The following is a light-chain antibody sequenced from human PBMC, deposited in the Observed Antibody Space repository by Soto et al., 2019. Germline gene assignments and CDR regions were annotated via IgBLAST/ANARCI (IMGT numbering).Light chain of an antibody. V-gene: IGLV2-14*01. CDR3: SSYTSSNTYV. Sequence: QSALTQPASVSGSPGQSITISCTGTSSDVGGYNYVSWYQQYPGKAPKLMIYDVNNRPSGVSNRFSGSKSGNTASLTISGLQAEDEADYYCSSYTSSNTYVFGTGTKVAVL. CDR1: SSDVGGYNY. CDR2: DVN. J-gene: IGLJ1*01.